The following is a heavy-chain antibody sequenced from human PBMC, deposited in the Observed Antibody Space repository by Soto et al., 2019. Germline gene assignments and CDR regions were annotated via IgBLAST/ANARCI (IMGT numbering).Heavy chain of an antibody. D-gene: IGHD3-22*01. V-gene: IGHV3-23*01. Sequence: GGSLRLSCAASGFTFSSYAMSWVRQAPGKGLEWVSAISGSGGSTYYADSVKGRFTISRDNSKNTLYLQMNSLRAEDTAVSYCANEPYYYDSSGPSGWYGMDVWGQGTTVTAP. CDR1: GFTFSSYA. J-gene: IGHJ6*02. CDR2: ISGSGGST. CDR3: ANEPYYYDSSGPSGWYGMDV.